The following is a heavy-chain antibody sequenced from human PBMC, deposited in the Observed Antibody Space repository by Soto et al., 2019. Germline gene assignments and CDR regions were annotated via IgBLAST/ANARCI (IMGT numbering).Heavy chain of an antibody. CDR2: ISSSSSYI. CDR1: GFTFSSYS. D-gene: IGHD3-3*01. Sequence: GGSLRLSCAASGFTFSSYSMNWVRQAPGKGLEWVSSISSSSSYIYYADSVKGRFTISRDNAKNSLYLQMNSLRAEDTAVYYCARDYYDFWSGYYKDSRTVYYMDVWGKGTTVTVSS. J-gene: IGHJ6*03. V-gene: IGHV3-21*01. CDR3: ARDYYDFWSGYYKDSRTVYYMDV.